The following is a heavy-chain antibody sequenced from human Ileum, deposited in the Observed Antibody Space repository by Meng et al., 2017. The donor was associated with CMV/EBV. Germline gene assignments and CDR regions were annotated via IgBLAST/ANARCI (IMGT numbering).Heavy chain of an antibody. CDR2: INNDGSDT. Sequence: GESLKISCAASGFTFSSYWMHWVRQAPGKGLVWVSRINNDGSDTVYADSVKGRFTMSRDNAKNTLHLQMNSLRADDTAVYYYARGFVGPDYWGQGTLVTVSS. CDR3: ARGFVGPDY. CDR1: GFTFSSYW. V-gene: IGHV3-74*01. J-gene: IGHJ4*02. D-gene: IGHD3-10*01.